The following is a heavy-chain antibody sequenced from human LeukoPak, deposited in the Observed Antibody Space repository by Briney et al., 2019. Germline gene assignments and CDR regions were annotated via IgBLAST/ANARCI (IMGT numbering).Heavy chain of an antibody. V-gene: IGHV3-74*01. D-gene: IGHD5-18*01. CDR3: ARDSGYSYGFPFDY. CDR1: GFNFSSYW. CDR2: INSDGSST. J-gene: IGHJ4*02. Sequence: PGGSLRLSCAASGFNFSSYWMHWVRQAPGKGLVWVSRINSDGSSTSYADSVKGRFTISRDNAKNTLYLQMNSLRAEDTAVYYCARDSGYSYGFPFDYWGQGTLVTVSS.